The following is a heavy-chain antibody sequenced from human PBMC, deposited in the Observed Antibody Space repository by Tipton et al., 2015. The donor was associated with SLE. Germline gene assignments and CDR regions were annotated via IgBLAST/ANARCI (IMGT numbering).Heavy chain of an antibody. CDR1: GDSFNDDY. J-gene: IGHJ4*02. V-gene: IGHV4-59*01. Sequence: TLSLTCSVSGDSFNDDYWTWVRQAPGKGLEWIGDIYYSGTTNYNPSLKSRVTISVDTSKTQFSLSLISVTTADTAVYYCARDLGHGGDSDYWGQGILVTVSS. CDR2: IYYSGTT. D-gene: IGHD3/OR15-3a*01. CDR3: ARDLGHGGDSDY.